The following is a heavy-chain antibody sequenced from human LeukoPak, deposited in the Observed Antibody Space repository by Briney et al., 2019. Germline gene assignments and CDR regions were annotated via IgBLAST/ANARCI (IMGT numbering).Heavy chain of an antibody. J-gene: IGHJ5*02. CDR3: ARAGGPPTAMGFDP. CDR1: GFTFSNSW. D-gene: IGHD2-2*01. CDR2: INTDGNIM. V-gene: IGHV3-74*01. Sequence: GGSLRLSCAAPGFTFSNSWMHWVRQTPGKGPVWVSCINTDGNIMRYADSVKGRFTISRDNAKNTLYLQMNSLRVEDTAVYYCARAGGPPTAMGFDPWGQGSLVSV.